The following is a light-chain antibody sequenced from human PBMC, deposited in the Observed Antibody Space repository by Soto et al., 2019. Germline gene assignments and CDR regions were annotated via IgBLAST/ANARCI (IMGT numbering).Light chain of an antibody. CDR3: QQGYSTPIS. CDR1: QSISSH. CDR2: TAS. Sequence: DIQMTQSPSTLSASVGDRVTITCRASQSISSHLNWYQQKPGKAPNLLMYTASNLQSGVPSRFSGSGSGTDFTLTISSLQPEDFATYYCQQGYSTPISFGQGTRLE. V-gene: IGKV1-39*01. J-gene: IGKJ5*01.